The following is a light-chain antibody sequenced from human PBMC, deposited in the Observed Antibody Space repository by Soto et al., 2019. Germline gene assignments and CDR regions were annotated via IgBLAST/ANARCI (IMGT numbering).Light chain of an antibody. CDR2: EDN. V-gene: IGLV6-57*01. CDR1: SGGIASHF. CDR3: QSYDRTNVI. Sequence: NFMLTQPLSVSESPGKTVTISCTRSSGGIASHFVQWYQQRPGSSPTHVIYEDNQRPSGVPDRFSGSIDSSSNSSSLTISGLKTEDEANYYCQSYDRTNVIFGGGTKLTVL. J-gene: IGLJ2*01.